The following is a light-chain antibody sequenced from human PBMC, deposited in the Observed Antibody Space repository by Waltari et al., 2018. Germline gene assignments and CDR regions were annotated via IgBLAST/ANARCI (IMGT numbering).Light chain of an antibody. Sequence: EIVLTQSPATLSLSPGERATLSCWASQNIGRHLAWYQQRPGQAPSLVIYDASNRATGIPARFSGSGSGTDFTLTISRLEPEDFAVYYCQQFGGSPKYTFGQGTKLEIK. J-gene: IGKJ2*01. CDR2: DAS. CDR1: QNIGRH. V-gene: IGKV3-20*01. CDR3: QQFGGSPKYT.